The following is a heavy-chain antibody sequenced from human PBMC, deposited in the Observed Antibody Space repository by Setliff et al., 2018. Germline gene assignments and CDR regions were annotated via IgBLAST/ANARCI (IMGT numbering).Heavy chain of an antibody. D-gene: IGHD7-27*01. CDR1: VSTFRDFG. CDR3: AKEGMRYWGSPGYMDV. V-gene: IGHV3-30*02. Sequence: AGSLRLSCAASVSTFRDFGMHWVRQAPGKGLQWVAFIRFDESNKFYLESVRGRFSISRDNSKNTVYLQMNSLRVEDTAVYHCAKEGMRYWGSPGYMDVWGKGTTVTVSS. J-gene: IGHJ6*03. CDR2: IRFDESNK.